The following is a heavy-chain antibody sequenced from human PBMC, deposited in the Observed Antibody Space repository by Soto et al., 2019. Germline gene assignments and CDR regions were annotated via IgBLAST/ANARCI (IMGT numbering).Heavy chain of an antibody. CDR1: GYTFTSTG. CDR2: ISTYNGKT. CDR3: ARGYSSSSAPDS. D-gene: IGHD6-6*01. V-gene: IGHV1-18*01. J-gene: IGHJ4*02. Sequence: ASVKVSCKASGYTFTSTGITWARQAPGQGLEWMGWISTYNGKTNYAQKFQGRVTMTTDTSTSTAYMELRTLRSDDTAVYYCARGYSSSSAPDSWGQGTLVTVSS.